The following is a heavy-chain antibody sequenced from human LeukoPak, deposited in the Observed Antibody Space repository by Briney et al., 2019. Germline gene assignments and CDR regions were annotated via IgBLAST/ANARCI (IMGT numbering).Heavy chain of an antibody. CDR3: ARLTLYYDFWSGYYKSYYFDY. J-gene: IGHJ4*02. D-gene: IGHD3-3*01. CDR1: GGSFSGYY. V-gene: IGHV4-34*01. CDR2: INHSGST. Sequence: SETLSLTCAVYGGSFSGYYWSWIRQPPGKGLEWIGEINHSGSTNYNPSLKSRVTISVDTSKQQFSLKLSSVTDADTAVYYCARLTLYYDFWSGYYKSYYFDYWGQGTLVTVSS.